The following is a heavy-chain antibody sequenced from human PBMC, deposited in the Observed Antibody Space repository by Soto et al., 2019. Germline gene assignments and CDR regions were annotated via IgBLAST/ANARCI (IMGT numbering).Heavy chain of an antibody. J-gene: IGHJ2*01. V-gene: IGHV1-46*01. CDR2: INPSGGST. Sequence: ASVKVSCKASGYTFTSYYMHWVLQAPGQGLEWMGIINPSGGSTSYAQKFQGRVTMTRDTSTSTVYMELSSLRSEDTAVYYCARDLKEDGRSYWYFDLWGRGTLVTVSS. CDR3: ARDLKEDGRSYWYFDL. CDR1: GYTFTSYY. D-gene: IGHD2-15*01.